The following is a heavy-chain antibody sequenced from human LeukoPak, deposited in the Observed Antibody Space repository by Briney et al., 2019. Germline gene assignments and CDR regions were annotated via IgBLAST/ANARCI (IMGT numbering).Heavy chain of an antibody. D-gene: IGHD3-9*01. CDR2: VSFEGGHT. V-gene: IGHV3-30*04. CDR1: GFTFSNYP. Sequence: GGSLRLSRAASGFTFSNYPIHWVRQPPGKGMQWVAVVSFEGGHTFYADSVKGRFTISRDNSKKMVFLQMGRLRADDTAFSYCMRDRVTETFFDSFDVWGQGALVTVSS. CDR3: MRDRVTETFFDSFDV. J-gene: IGHJ3*01.